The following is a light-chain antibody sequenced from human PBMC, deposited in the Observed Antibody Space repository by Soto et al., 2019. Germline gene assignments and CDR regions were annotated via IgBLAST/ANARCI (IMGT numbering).Light chain of an antibody. J-gene: IGKJ2*01. Sequence: EIVLTQSPATLSLSPGERATLSCRASQSVSSYLAWYQQKPGQAPRLLIYDASNRATGVPARFSGGGAGTAFTLASSSLEPEDFAVYYCQERSNWPLYTFGQGTKLEIK. CDR2: DAS. CDR1: QSVSSY. V-gene: IGKV3-11*01. CDR3: QERSNWPLYT.